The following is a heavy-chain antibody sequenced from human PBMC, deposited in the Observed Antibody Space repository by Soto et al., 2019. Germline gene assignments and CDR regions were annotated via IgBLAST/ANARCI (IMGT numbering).Heavy chain of an antibody. Sequence: PVKVSCKTSGGTFSSYAISWVRQAPGQGLEWMGGIIPLFGTANYAQKFQGRVTITADKSTSTAYMELSSLRSEDTAVYYCARDENRNGGYEHHYYSVMDAWGQGTTVTVSS. D-gene: IGHD5-12*01. CDR1: GGTFSSYA. CDR3: ARDENRNGGYEHHYYSVMDA. J-gene: IGHJ6*02. CDR2: IIPLFGTA. V-gene: IGHV1-69*06.